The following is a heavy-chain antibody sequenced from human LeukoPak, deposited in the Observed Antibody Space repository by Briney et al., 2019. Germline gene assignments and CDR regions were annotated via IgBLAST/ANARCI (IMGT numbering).Heavy chain of an antibody. CDR2: ISSSSSTI. CDR3: ARKELGVYYGSGSYDY. J-gene: IGHJ4*02. V-gene: IGHV3-48*01. CDR1: GFTFSSYS. Sequence: PGGSLRLSCAASGFTFSSYSMNWVRQAPGKGLEWVSYISSSSSTIYYADSVKGRFTISRDNAKNSLYLQMNSLRAEDTAVYYCARKELGVYYGSGSYDYWGQGTLVTVSS. D-gene: IGHD3-10*01.